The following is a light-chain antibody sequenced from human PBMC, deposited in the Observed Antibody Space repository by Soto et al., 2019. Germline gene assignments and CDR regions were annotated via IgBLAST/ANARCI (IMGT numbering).Light chain of an antibody. CDR1: QSVSSSY. V-gene: IGKV3D-20*02. J-gene: IGKJ4*01. CDR2: GAS. Sequence: EIVLTQSPGTLSLSPGERAALSCRASQSVSSSYLAWYQQKPGQAPRLLIYGASSRATGIPDRFSGSGSGTDFTLTISSLEPEDFAVYYCQQRSNWPRFGGGTKV. CDR3: QQRSNWPR.